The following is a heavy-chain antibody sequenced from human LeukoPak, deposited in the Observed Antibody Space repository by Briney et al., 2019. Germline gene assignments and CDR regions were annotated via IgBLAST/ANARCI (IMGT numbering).Heavy chain of an antibody. CDR2: IKEDGTET. J-gene: IGHJ4*02. V-gene: IGHV3-7*03. CDR3: AKEGRSLQTY. CDR1: GFSFSDAW. Sequence: GGSLRLSCAASGFSFSDAWMIWVRQAPGKGLEWVANIKEDGTETYYVDSVKGRFTISRDNAKNSLYLQMNSLRVEDTAVYYCAKEGRSLQTYWGQGALVTVSS. D-gene: IGHD5-24*01.